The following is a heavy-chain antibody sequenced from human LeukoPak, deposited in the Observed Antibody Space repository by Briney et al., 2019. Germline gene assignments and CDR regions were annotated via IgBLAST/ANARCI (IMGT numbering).Heavy chain of an antibody. V-gene: IGHV3-30-3*01. CDR1: GFTFSSYA. J-gene: IGHJ4*02. Sequence: PGRSLRLSCAASGFTFSSYAMHWVRQAPGKGLEWVAVISYDGSNKYYADSVKGRFTISRDNSKNTLYLQMNSLRAEDTAVYYCARDPGSGWCQPYYFDYWGQGTLVTVSS. CDR3: ARDPGSGWCQPYYFDY. D-gene: IGHD6-19*01. CDR2: ISYDGSNK.